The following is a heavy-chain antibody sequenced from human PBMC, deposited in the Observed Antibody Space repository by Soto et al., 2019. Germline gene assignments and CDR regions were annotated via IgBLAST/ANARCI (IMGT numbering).Heavy chain of an antibody. CDR3: ARARSRWELFFDY. CDR1: GGSISSGDTY. V-gene: IGHV4-30-4*01. CDR2: ISYRGTT. J-gene: IGHJ4*02. Sequence: QVQLQESGPGLVKPSQTLSLTCTVSGGSISSGDTYWSWIRQTPGKGLEWIGYISYRGTTDYNPSLESRITISVDTCESQFSLKLTSVTAADPAVYYCARARSRWELFFDYWGQGTLVTVSS. D-gene: IGHD1-26*01.